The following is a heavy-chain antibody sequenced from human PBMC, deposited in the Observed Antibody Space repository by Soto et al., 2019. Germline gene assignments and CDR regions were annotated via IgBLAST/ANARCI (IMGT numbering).Heavy chain of an antibody. CDR2: FDVGNGDT. D-gene: IGHD2-2*01. CDR3: ATLSSSPDY. V-gene: IGHV1-3*01. J-gene: IGHJ4*01. Sequence: ASVKVSCKASGYIFTNYGIHWVRQAPGQRLEWMGWFDVGNGDTKYSQKFQDRVTITTDTSASTAYMELSSLRSEDTAVYYCATLSSSPDYWGHGTLVTVSS. CDR1: GYIFTNYG.